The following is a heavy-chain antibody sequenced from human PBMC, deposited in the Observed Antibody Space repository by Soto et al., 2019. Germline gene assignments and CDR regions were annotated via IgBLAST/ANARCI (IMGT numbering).Heavy chain of an antibody. V-gene: IGHV1-2*06. J-gene: IGHJ4*02. CDR1: GYFFTSHY. CDR2: INPNNGDT. Sequence: ASVKVSCKTSGYFFTSHYIHWVRLAPGRGLEWMGRINPNNGDTNSPQKFQGRVTMTSDTSISTAYMEMSGLRSDDTARYYCAGEVTYGGGSFSLGLWGQGALVTVSS. D-gene: IGHD3-10*01. CDR3: AGEVTYGGGSFSLGL.